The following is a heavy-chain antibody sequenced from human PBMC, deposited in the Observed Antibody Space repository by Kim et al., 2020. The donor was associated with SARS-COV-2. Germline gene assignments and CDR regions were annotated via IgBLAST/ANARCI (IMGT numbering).Heavy chain of an antibody. J-gene: IGHJ2*01. CDR1: GYTFTSYA. CDR3: ARGLLYWYFDL. Sequence: ASVKVSCKASGYTFTSYAMHWVRQAPGQRLEWMGWINAGIGNTKYSQKFQGRVTITRDTSASTAYMELSSLRSEDTAVYYCARGLLYWYFDLWGRGTLVT. CDR2: INAGIGNT. D-gene: IGHD2-21*02. V-gene: IGHV1-3*01.